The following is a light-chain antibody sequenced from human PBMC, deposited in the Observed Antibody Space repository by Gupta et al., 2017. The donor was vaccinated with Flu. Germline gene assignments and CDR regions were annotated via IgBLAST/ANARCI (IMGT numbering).Light chain of an antibody. CDR1: QSIRNW. Sequence: GDMVTITCRASQSIRNWLAWYQQKPGKAPNLLIYKASSLESGVPSRFSGSGSGTEFTLTISSLQPDDFATYYCQQYDTYSGTFGQGTKLEIK. V-gene: IGKV1-5*03. CDR3: QQYDTYSGT. CDR2: KAS. J-gene: IGKJ2*01.